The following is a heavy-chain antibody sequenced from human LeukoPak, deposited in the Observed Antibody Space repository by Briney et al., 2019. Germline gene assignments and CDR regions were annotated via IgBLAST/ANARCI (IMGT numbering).Heavy chain of an antibody. Sequence: GGSLRLSCAASGFTFTSYSMNWVRQAPGKGLEWVSAISGSGGSTYYADFVKGRFTISRDNSKTTLYLQMNNLRADDTAVYYCAKLLLRALDYMDVWGKGATVPVSS. J-gene: IGHJ6*03. D-gene: IGHD2-15*01. CDR3: AKLLLRALDYMDV. CDR1: GFTFTSYS. V-gene: IGHV3-23*01. CDR2: ISGSGGST.